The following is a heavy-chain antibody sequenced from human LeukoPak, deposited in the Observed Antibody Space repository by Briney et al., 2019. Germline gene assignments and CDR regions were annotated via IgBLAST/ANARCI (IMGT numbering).Heavy chain of an antibody. V-gene: IGHV3-53*01. D-gene: IGHD6-19*01. CDR1: GFTVSSNY. J-gene: IGHJ4*02. CDR2: IYSGRST. CDR3: ASIYSSGWYYFDY. Sequence: GGSLRLSCAASGFTVSSNYMSWVRQAPGKGLEWVSVIYSGRSTYYADSVKGRFTISRDNSKNTLYLQMNSLRAEDTAVYYCASIYSSGWYYFDYWGQGTLVTVSS.